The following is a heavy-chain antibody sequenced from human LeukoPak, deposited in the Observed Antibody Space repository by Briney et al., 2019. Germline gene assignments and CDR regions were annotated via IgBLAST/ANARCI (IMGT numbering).Heavy chain of an antibody. D-gene: IGHD6-6*01. J-gene: IGHJ6*02. V-gene: IGHV1-2*02. CDR1: GYTFTVYY. CDR2: INPNSCGT. CDR3: ARERIAARPGGYFYYGMDV. Sequence: GASVKLSCKASGYTFTVYYMHWVRQAPGQGLEWMVWINPNSCGTNYAQQFKGRVTMTRDTSISTAYMELSRLRSDDTAVYYCARERIAARPGGYFYYGMDVWGQGTTVTVSS.